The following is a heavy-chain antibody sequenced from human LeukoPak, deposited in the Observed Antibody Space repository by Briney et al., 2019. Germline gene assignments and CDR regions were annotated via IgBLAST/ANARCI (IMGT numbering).Heavy chain of an antibody. V-gene: IGHV1-46*01. D-gene: IGHD3-22*01. J-gene: IGHJ4*02. Sequence: GASVKVSCKASGYTFTSYYMHWVRQAPGQGLEWMGIINPSGGSTSYAQKFQGRVTMTRDTSTSTVYMELSSLRSEDTAVYYCARSYDSSSYYYFNLDYWGQGTLVTVSS. CDR2: INPSGGST. CDR3: ARSYDSSSYYYFNLDY. CDR1: GYTFTSYY.